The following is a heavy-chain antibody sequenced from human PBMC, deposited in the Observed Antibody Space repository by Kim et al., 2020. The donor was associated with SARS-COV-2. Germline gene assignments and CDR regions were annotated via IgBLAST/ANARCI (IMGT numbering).Heavy chain of an antibody. Sequence: PGDSDTRYSPSFQGQVTIAADKSIRTAYLQWSSLKASDTAMYYCARIGDYWGQGTLVTVSS. V-gene: IGHV5-51*01. D-gene: IGHD2-15*01. J-gene: IGHJ4*02. CDR2: PGDSDT. CDR3: ARIGDY.